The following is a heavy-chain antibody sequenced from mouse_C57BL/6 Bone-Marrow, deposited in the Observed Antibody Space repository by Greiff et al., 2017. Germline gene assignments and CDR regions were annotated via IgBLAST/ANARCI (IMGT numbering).Heavy chain of an antibody. CDR3: GKSELGGFDY. V-gene: IGHV1-64*01. CDR1: GYTFTSYW. J-gene: IGHJ2*01. Sequence: QVQLQQPGAELVKPGASVKLSCKASGYTFTSYWMHWVKQRPGQGLEWIGMIHPNSGSTNYNEKFKSKATLTVDKSSSTAYMQLSSLTSEDSAVYYCGKSELGGFDYWGQGTTLTVSS. D-gene: IGHD4-1*01. CDR2: IHPNSGST.